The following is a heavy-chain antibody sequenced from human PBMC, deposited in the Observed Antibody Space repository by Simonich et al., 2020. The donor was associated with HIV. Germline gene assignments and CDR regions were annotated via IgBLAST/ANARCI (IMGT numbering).Heavy chain of an antibody. J-gene: IGHJ4*02. CDR2: IRWKSGSK. CDR1: GFPFDDYA. V-gene: IGHV3-9*03. CDR3: AKDRYSSSSGSFDY. D-gene: IGHD6-6*01. Sequence: EVQLVESGGGLVQPGRSLRLSCAASGFPFDDYAMHWIRQAPVKGLEWVLGIRWKSGSKGYADSGKGRFTISRDNAKNSLYLQMNSLRAEDMALYYCAKDRYSSSSGSFDYWGQGTLVTVSS.